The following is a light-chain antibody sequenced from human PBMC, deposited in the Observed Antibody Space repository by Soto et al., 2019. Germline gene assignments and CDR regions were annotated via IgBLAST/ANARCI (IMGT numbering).Light chain of an antibody. CDR2: GAS. CDR3: QQYVSSRT. V-gene: IGKV3-20*01. J-gene: IGKJ1*01. CDR1: QSVSSSY. Sequence: EIVLTQSPATLSLSPGERATLSCRASQSVSSSYLAWYQQKPGQAPRLPIYGASSRATGIPDRFSGSGSGTDFTLTISRLEPEDFAVYYCQQYVSSRTFGQGTKVDIK.